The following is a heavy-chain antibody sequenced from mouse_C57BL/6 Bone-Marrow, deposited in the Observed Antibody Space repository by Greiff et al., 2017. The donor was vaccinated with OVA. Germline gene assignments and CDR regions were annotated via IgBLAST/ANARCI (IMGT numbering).Heavy chain of an antibody. CDR1: GYTFTSYW. V-gene: IGHV1-55*01. D-gene: IGHD1-1*01. CDR2: IYPGSGST. Sequence: QVQLQQPGAELVKPGASVKMSCKASGYTFTSYWITWVKQRPGQGLEWIGDIYPGSGSTNYNEKFKSKATLTVDTSSSTAYMQLSSLTSEDSAVYYGAREYYYGSVYYAMDYWGQGTSVTVSS. J-gene: IGHJ4*01. CDR3: AREYYYGSVYYAMDY.